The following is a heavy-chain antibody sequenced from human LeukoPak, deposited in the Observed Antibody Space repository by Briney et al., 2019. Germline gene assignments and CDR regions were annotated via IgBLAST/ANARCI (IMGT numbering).Heavy chain of an antibody. V-gene: IGHV3-9*01. Sequence: PGGSLRLSCAASGFTFDDYAMHWVRQAPGKGLEWVSGISWNSGSIGYADSVKGRFTISRDNAKNSLYLQMNSLRAEDTALYYCAKGGDPPYWGQGTLVTVSS. J-gene: IGHJ4*02. CDR2: ISWNSGSI. CDR1: GFTFDDYA. CDR3: AKGGDPPY. D-gene: IGHD2-21*02.